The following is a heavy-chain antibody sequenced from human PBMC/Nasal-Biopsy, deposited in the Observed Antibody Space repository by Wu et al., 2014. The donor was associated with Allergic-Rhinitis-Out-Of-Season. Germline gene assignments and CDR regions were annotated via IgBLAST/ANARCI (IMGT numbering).Heavy chain of an antibody. CDR1: GGSISSYY. J-gene: IGHJ4*02. CDR3: ARNSGWYVNDY. V-gene: IGHV4-59*01. D-gene: IGHD6-19*01. CDR2: IYYSGST. Sequence: TLSLTCTVSGGSISSYYWSWIRQPPGKGLEWIGYIYYSGSTNYNPSLESRVTISVDTSKNQFSLKMTTVTAADTAMYYCARNSGWYVNDYWGQGTLVTVSS.